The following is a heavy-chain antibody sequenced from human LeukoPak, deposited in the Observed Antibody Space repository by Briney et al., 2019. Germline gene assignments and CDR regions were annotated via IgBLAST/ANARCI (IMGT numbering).Heavy chain of an antibody. CDR1: GYSISSGYY. CDR3: ARVAMVTQFDY. D-gene: IGHD5-18*01. CDR2: IYHSGST. Sequence: SETLSLTCTVSGYSISSGYYWGWIRQPPGKGLEWIGSIYHSGSTYYNPSLKSRVTIPVDTSKNQLSLKLSSVTAADTAVYYCARVAMVTQFDYWGQGTLVTVSS. J-gene: IGHJ4*02. V-gene: IGHV4-38-2*02.